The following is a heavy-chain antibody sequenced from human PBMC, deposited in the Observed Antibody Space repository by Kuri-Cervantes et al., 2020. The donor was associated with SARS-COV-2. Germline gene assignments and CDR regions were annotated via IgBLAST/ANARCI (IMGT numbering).Heavy chain of an antibody. D-gene: IGHD3-16*02. CDR3: AKVANYDYVWGSYRNDAFDI. CDR1: GFAFSTYG. J-gene: IGHJ3*02. V-gene: IGHV3-33*03. Sequence: GGSLRLSCAVSGFAFSTYGMHWVRQSPGKGLEWVALILFDGSIKYYPDSVKGRFTISRDDSKNTLFLQMNSLRAEDTAVYYCAKVANYDYVWGSYRNDAFDIWGQGTMVTVSS. CDR2: ILFDGSIK.